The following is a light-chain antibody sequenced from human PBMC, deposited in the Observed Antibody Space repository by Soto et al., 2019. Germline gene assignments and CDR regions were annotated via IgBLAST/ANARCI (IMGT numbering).Light chain of an antibody. V-gene: IGLV2-11*01. CDR2: DVS. CDR3: CSYAGSLWV. CDR1: SSDVGGYNY. Sequence: QSVLTQPRSVSGSPGQSVTISCTGTSSDVGGYNYVSWYQQHPGKAPKLMIYDVSKRPSGVPDRFSGSKSGNTASLTISGLQAEHEADYYCCSYAGSLWVFGGGTKLTVL. J-gene: IGLJ3*02.